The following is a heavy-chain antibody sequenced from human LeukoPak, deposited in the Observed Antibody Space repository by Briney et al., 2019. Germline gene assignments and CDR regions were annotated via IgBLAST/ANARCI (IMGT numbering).Heavy chain of an antibody. D-gene: IGHD3-3*01. CDR1: GFTFSSYA. CDR3: AKEYDFGVVSDVDY. J-gene: IGHJ4*02. Sequence: PGGSLRLSCAASGFTFSSYAMSWVRQAPGKGLEWVSAISGSGGSTYYADSVKGRFTISRDNSKNTLYLQMNSLRAEDTAVCYCAKEYDFGVVSDVDYWGQGTLVTVSS. V-gene: IGHV3-23*01. CDR2: ISGSGGST.